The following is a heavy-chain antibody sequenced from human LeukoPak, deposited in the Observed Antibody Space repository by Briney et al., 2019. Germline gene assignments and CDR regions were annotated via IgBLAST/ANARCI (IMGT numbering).Heavy chain of an antibody. CDR1: GFTFSSYA. D-gene: IGHD6-6*01. J-gene: IGHJ4*02. Sequence: EPGGSLRLSCEASGFTFSSYAMNWVRQAPGKGLEWVSAISGSGIITYYADSVKGRFTISRGDSKNTLYLQIHSLRVEDTAVYYCAKGYLFTAARDYFDYWGQGTLVTVSS. CDR3: AKGYLFTAARDYFDY. CDR2: ISGSGIIT. V-gene: IGHV3-23*01.